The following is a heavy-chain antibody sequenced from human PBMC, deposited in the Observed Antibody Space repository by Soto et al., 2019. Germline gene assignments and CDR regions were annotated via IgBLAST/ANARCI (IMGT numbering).Heavy chain of an antibody. J-gene: IGHJ4*02. CDR2: IIPIFGTA. D-gene: IGHD2-15*01. V-gene: IGHV1-69*01. Sequence: QVQLVQSGAEVKKPGSSVKVSCKASGGTFSSYAISWVRQAPGQGLEWMGGIIPIFGTANYAQKFQGRVTITADESTSKAYMEPSSLGSEDTAVYYCARGRDIVVVGAAVGFDYGGQGTLVTVSS. CDR1: GGTFSSYA. CDR3: ARGRDIVVVGAAVGFDY.